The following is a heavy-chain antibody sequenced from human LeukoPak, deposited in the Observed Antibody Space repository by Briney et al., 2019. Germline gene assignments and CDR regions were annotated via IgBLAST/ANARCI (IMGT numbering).Heavy chain of an antibody. CDR1: GGSFSGYY. V-gene: IGHV4-34*01. CDR3: ARGLNCSSTSCYVRYYYFDY. J-gene: IGHJ4*02. Sequence: PSETLSLTCAVYGGSFSGYYWSWIRQPPGKGLEWTGEINHSGSTNYNPSLKSRVTISVDTSKNQFSLKLSSVTAADTAVYYCARGLNCSSTSCYVRYYYFDYWGQGTLVTVSS. D-gene: IGHD2-2*01. CDR2: INHSGST.